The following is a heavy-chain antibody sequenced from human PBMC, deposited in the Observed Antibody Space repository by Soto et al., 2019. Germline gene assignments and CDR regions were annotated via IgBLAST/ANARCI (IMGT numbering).Heavy chain of an antibody. CDR2: MSYSGAT. CDR3: ARDYRTYYDILTGPTGYYGMDV. V-gene: IGHV4-59*12. Sequence: SETLSLTCTVSGASITNYYWTWIRQSPGKGLEWVGYMSYSGATNSSPSLKSRVTISVDTSKSQFSLKLSSVTAADTAVYYCARDYRTYYDILTGPTGYYGMDVWGQGTTVTVSS. CDR1: GASITNYY. J-gene: IGHJ6*02. D-gene: IGHD3-9*01.